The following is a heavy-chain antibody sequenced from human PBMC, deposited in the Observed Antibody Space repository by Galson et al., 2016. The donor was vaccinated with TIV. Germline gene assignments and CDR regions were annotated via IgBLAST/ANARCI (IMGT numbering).Heavy chain of an antibody. D-gene: IGHD3-16*01. CDR2: IYYSGST. CDR3: ATGGQGFGTFDY. Sequence: SETLSLTCTVSGGSISSSTNYWGWIRQPPGKGLEWIGSIYYSGSTSYNPSLKSRVTISVGTSKNQFSLKLSSVTAADTAVYYCATGGQGFGTFDYWGQGTLITVSS. CDR1: GGSISSSTNY. V-gene: IGHV4-39*01. J-gene: IGHJ4*02.